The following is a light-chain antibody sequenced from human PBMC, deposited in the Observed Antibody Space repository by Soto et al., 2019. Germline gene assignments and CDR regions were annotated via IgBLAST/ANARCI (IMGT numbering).Light chain of an antibody. V-gene: IGLV2-8*01. Sequence: QSALAQPPSASGSPGQSVTISCAGSISDLGGYDYVSWYQQHPGEAPRLIIYEVTKRPSGVPDRFSGSKSGNTASLTVSGLQAEDEAAYYCSSYAGSNNYVFGTGTKVTVL. CDR1: ISDLGGYDY. J-gene: IGLJ1*01. CDR3: SSYAGSNNYV. CDR2: EVT.